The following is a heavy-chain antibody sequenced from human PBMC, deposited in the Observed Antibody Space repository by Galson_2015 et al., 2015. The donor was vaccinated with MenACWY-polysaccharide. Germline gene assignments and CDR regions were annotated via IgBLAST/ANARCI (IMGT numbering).Heavy chain of an antibody. CDR1: GFTFRSYG. J-gene: IGHJ4*02. Sequence: SLRLSCAASGFTFRSYGISWVRQAPGKGLEWVSGISGSASYTYYADSVKGRFTISRDNSKNTLFLQMNSLRAEDTAVYYCARGARWALRGFWDFDYWGQGTPVTVSS. CDR3: ARGARWALRGFWDFDY. V-gene: IGHV3-23*01. CDR2: ISGSASYT. D-gene: IGHD1-26*01.